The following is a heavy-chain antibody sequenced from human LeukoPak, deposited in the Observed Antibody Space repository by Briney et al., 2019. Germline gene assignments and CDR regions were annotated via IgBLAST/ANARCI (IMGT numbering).Heavy chain of an antibody. CDR3: ASGGVGAFDI. Sequence: ASVKVSCKASGYVFTDYYIHWVRQAPGQGLEWMGWINPYTGGTNYAQKFRGRVTMTRDTSISTAYVDLSRLTSDDTAVYYCASGGVGAFDIWGQGTVVTVSS. V-gene: IGHV1-2*02. CDR1: GYVFTDYY. D-gene: IGHD3-16*01. CDR2: INPYTGGT. J-gene: IGHJ3*02.